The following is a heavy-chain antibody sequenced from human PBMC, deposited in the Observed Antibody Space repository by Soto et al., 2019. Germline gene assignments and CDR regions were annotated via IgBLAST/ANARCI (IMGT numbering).Heavy chain of an antibody. CDR3: ASAYGSWPYFYYYGMDV. CDR2: VDYSGST. CDR1: GGSFTGYY. V-gene: IGHV4-34*01. J-gene: IGHJ6*02. Sequence: SETLSLTCAVYGGSFTGYYWSWIRQPPGKGLEWVGEVDYSGSTNYNPSLKSRVTISADTSKNQFSLKLSSLTAADTAVYYCASAYGSWPYFYYYGMDVWGQGTTVTGS. D-gene: IGHD6-13*01.